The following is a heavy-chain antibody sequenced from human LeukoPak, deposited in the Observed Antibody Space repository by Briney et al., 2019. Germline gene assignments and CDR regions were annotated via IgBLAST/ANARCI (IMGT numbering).Heavy chain of an antibody. D-gene: IGHD2-21*02. CDR3: ARHSYCGGDCYSGFYFDY. CDR2: IYPGDSDT. J-gene: IGHJ4*02. Sequence: GESLKISCKGSGYSFTSYWIGWVRRMPGKGLEWMGIIYPGDSDTRYSPSFQGQVTISADKSISTAYLQWSSLKASDTAMYYCARHSYCGGDCYSGFYFDYWGQGTLVTVSS. CDR1: GYSFTSYW. V-gene: IGHV5-51*01.